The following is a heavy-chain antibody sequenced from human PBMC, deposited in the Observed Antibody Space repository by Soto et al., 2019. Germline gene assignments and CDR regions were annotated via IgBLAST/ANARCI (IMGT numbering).Heavy chain of an antibody. V-gene: IGHV3-30*18. CDR3: ANEFVIRDPPGCDY. J-gene: IGHJ4*02. CDR1: GFTFSSYG. D-gene: IGHD3-16*02. CDR2: ISYDGSNK. Sequence: QVQLVESGGGVVQPGRSLRLSCAASGFTFSSYGMHWVRKAPGKGLECVAVISYDGSNKYYAESVKDRFTISRDNSKNALYLQMNSLRAEDTAVYYCANEFVIRDPPGCDYCGQGTLVTVSS.